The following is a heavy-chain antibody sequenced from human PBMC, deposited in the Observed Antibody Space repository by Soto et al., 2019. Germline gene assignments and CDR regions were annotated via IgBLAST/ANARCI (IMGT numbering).Heavy chain of an antibody. Sequence: SETLSLTCTVSGGSISSSSYYWGWIRQPPGKGLEWIGSIYYSGSTYYNPSLKSRVTISVDTSKNQFSLKLSSVTAADTAVYYCARHENMITFGGDHANLNWYWGQGTLVTVSS. CDR3: ARHENMITFGGDHANLNWY. D-gene: IGHD3-16*01. V-gene: IGHV4-39*01. J-gene: IGHJ4*02. CDR2: IYYSGST. CDR1: GGSISSSSYY.